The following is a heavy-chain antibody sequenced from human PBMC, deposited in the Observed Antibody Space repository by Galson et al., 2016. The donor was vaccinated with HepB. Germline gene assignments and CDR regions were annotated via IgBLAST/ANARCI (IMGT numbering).Heavy chain of an antibody. CDR1: GYTFTSYY. Sequence: SVKVSCKASGYTFTSYYITWVRQAPGQGLEWIGWISGYNYLTSYAQKFQGRVTMTTDTSTRTAYMELRSLTSDDTALYYRAREYSTIWPQCLFHWGQGTLVTVSS. J-gene: IGHJ4*02. V-gene: IGHV1-18*01. CDR2: ISGYNYLT. D-gene: IGHD2/OR15-2a*01. CDR3: AREYSTIWPQCLFH.